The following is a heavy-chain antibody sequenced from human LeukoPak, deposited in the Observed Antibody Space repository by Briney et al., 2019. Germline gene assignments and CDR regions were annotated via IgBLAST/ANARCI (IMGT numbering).Heavy chain of an antibody. V-gene: IGHV3-49*04. CDR3: TRDCITIFGPAGYNWFDP. Sequence: GGSLRLSCTASGFTFGDYAMSWVRQAPGKGLEWVGFIRSKAYGGTTEYAASVKGRFTISRGDSKSIAYLQMNSLKTEDIAVYYCTRDCITIFGPAGYNWFDPWGQGTLVTVSS. J-gene: IGHJ5*02. D-gene: IGHD3-3*01. CDR1: GFTFGDYA. CDR2: IRSKAYGGTT.